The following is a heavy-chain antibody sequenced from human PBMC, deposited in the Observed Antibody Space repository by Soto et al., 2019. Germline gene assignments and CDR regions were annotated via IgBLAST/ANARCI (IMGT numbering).Heavy chain of an antibody. J-gene: IGHJ4*02. CDR1: GYTFTTYY. Sequence: QVQLVQSGAEVKKPGASVKVSCKASGYTFTTYYMHWVRQAPGQGLERMGEINTSGGSTSYAQKCQGRVTVTRDPSTSTLYMELSSLRSEGTAVYYCVREGEGYNLGPSVDFDYWGQGTLVTVSS. V-gene: IGHV1-46*01. CDR3: VREGEGYNLGPSVDFDY. D-gene: IGHD3-16*01. CDR2: INTSGGST.